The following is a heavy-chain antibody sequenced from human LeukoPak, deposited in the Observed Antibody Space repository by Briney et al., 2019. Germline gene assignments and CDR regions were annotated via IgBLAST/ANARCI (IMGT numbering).Heavy chain of an antibody. Sequence: SQTLSLTCTVSGGSISSGDYYWSWIRQPPGKGLEWIGYIYYSGSTYYNPSLKSRVTISVDTSKNQFSLKLSSVTAADTAVYYCARGSAYYDILTGPLRVYYGMDVWGQGTTVTVSS. CDR2: IYYSGST. CDR3: ARGSAYYDILTGPLRVYYGMDV. V-gene: IGHV4-30-4*01. J-gene: IGHJ6*02. CDR1: GGSISSGDYY. D-gene: IGHD3-9*01.